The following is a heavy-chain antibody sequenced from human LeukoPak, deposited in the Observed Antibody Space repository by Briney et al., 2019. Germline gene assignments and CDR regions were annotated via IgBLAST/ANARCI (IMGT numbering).Heavy chain of an antibody. Sequence: GGSLRLSXAASGFTFSSYAMSWVRQAPGKGLEWVSAVSGSGGSTHYADSVKGRFTISRDNSKNTLYLQMNSLRAEDTAVYYCAKDPNYDFWSGYSPSFDYWGQGTLVTVSS. V-gene: IGHV3-23*01. CDR3: AKDPNYDFWSGYSPSFDY. CDR1: GFTFSSYA. J-gene: IGHJ4*02. CDR2: VSGSGGST. D-gene: IGHD3-3*01.